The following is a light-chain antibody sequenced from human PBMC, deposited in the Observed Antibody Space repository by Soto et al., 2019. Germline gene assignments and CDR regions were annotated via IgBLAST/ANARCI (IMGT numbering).Light chain of an antibody. CDR2: AAS. CDR3: QQLNSYPRGT. J-gene: IGKJ2*01. CDR1: QGISSY. Sequence: IQLTQSPCSLSASVGDRVTITCRASQGISSYLAWYQQKPGKAPKLLIYAASTLQSGVPSRFSGSGSGTDFTLTFSSLQPEDFATYYCQQLNSYPRGTFGQGTKLEIK. V-gene: IGKV1-9*01.